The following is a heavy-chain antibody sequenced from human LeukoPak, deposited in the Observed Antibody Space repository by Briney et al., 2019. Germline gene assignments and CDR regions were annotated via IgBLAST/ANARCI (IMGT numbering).Heavy chain of an antibody. V-gene: IGHV3-23*01. CDR2: ISGSGGST. J-gene: IGHJ4*02. D-gene: IGHD2-15*01. CDR1: GFPFSSYA. Sequence: GGSLRLSCAASGFPFSSYAMSWVRQAPGKGLEWVSAISGSGGSTYYADSVKGRFTISRDNSKNTLYLQMNSLRAEDTAVYYCANLKLLPTIDYWGQGTLVTVSS. CDR3: ANLKLLPTIDY.